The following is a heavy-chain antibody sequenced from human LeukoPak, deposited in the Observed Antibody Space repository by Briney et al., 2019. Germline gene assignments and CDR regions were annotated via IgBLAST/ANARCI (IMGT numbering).Heavy chain of an antibody. J-gene: IGHJ4*02. Sequence: GRSLRLSCAASGFTFSNYGMSRVRQAPGKGLEWVSGISSSGSGTYYADSVKGHFTISRDNSKNTLYLQMNSLRAEDTAVYYCAKLWHYGSGSYEYYFEYWGQGTLVTVSS. D-gene: IGHD3-10*01. V-gene: IGHV3-23*01. CDR1: GFTFSNYG. CDR2: ISSSGSGT. CDR3: AKLWHYGSGSYEYYFEY.